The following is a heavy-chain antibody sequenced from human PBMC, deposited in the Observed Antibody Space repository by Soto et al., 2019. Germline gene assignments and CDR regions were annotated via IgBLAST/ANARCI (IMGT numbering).Heavy chain of an antibody. CDR1: GYTFTSYA. Sequence: GASVKVSCKASGYTFTSYAMHWVRQAPGQRLEWMGWINAGNGNTKYSQKFQGRVTITRDTSASTAYMELSSLRSEDTAVYYCARKGYCSGGSCYNNWFDPWGQGTLVTVSS. CDR2: INAGNGNT. CDR3: ARKGYCSGGSCYNNWFDP. V-gene: IGHV1-3*01. D-gene: IGHD2-15*01. J-gene: IGHJ5*02.